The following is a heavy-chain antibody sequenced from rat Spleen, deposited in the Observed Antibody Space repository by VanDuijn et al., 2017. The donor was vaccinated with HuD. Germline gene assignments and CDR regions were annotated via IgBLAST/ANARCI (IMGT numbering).Heavy chain of an antibody. V-gene: IGHV5-29*01. J-gene: IGHJ2*01. CDR3: ARRHYGYTDYFDY. D-gene: IGHD1-11*01. Sequence: EVQLVESDGGLVQPGRSLKLSCAASGFTFSDYYMAWVRQAPTKGLEWVATISYGDRSGHSSTYYRDSVKGRFTISRDNAKSTLYLQMDSLRSEDTATYYCARRHYGYTDYFDYWGQGVMVPVSS. CDR2: ISYGDRSGHSST. CDR1: GFTFSDYY.